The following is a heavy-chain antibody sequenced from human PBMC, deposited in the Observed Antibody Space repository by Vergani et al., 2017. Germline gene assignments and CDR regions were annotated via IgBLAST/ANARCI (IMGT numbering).Heavy chain of an antibody. CDR1: GFTFSSYS. Sequence: EVQLVESGGGLVKPGGSLRLSCAASGFTFSSYSMNWVRQAPGKGLEWVSSISSSSSYIYYADSVKGRFTISRDNAKNSLYLQMNSLRAEDTAVYYCARGSYYDILTGNYYYGMDVWGQPTTVTVSS. D-gene: IGHD3-9*01. CDR2: ISSSSSYI. J-gene: IGHJ6*02. V-gene: IGHV3-21*01. CDR3: ARGSYYDILTGNYYYGMDV.